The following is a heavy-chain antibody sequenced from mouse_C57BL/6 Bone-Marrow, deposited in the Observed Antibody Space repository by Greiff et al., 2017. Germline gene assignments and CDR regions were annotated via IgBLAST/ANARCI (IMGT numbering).Heavy chain of an antibody. Sequence: QVQLQQSGAELVKPGASVKMSCKASGYTFTSYWITWVKQRPGQGLEWIGDIYPGSGSKNYNEKFKSKATLTVDTSSSTAYMQLSSLTSEDSAVYYCARPYCSNYWYFDVWGTGTTVTVSS. CDR1: GYTFTSYW. CDR3: ARPYCSNYWYFDV. J-gene: IGHJ1*03. V-gene: IGHV1-55*01. D-gene: IGHD2-5*01. CDR2: IYPGSGSK.